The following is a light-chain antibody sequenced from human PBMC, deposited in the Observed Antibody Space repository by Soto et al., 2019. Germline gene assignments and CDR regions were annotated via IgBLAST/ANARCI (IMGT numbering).Light chain of an antibody. CDR1: QTISSW. CDR3: QHYNSYSEA. Sequence: DIQMTQSPYTLSGSVGDRVTITCRASQTISSWLAWYQQKPGKAPKLLIYKASTLKSGVPSRFSGTGSGTAFTLTISSLQPDDFATYYCQHYNSYSEAFGQGTKVELK. CDR2: KAS. V-gene: IGKV1-5*03. J-gene: IGKJ1*01.